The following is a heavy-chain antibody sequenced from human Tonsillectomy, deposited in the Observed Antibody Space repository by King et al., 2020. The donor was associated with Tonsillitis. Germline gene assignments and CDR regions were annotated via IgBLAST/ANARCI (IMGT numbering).Heavy chain of an antibody. CDR2: MYNTGTT. CDR3: ARYVSGSFDY. Sequence: QLQESGPGVVKPSETLSLTCSVSGGSISTSDQYWAWIRQTPGKGLEWIGYMYNTGTTFYNPSLKSRITISCGKSENRFSLKLSSVTAADTAVYFCARYVSGSFDYWGQGALVTVSS. J-gene: IGHJ4*02. D-gene: IGHD1-26*01. V-gene: IGHV4-39*01. CDR1: GGSISTSDQY.